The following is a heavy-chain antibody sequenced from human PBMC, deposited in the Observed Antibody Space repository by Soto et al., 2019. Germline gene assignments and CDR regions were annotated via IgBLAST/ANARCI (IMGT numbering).Heavy chain of an antibody. CDR1: GFTFRDAW. CDR2: IRSNPDGGTA. V-gene: IGHV3-15*01. CDR3: ATGRPLVIDYFNY. J-gene: IGHJ4*02. Sequence: EVQLVESGGGLVKPGGSLTLSCGGSGFTFRDAWMSWVRQAPGKGLEWVGRIRSNPDGGTADYAAPVKVRFVISRDDSKNTMYLQMNSLQTEDTAVYYCATGRPLVIDYFNYWGQGALVTVSS. D-gene: IGHD6-13*01.